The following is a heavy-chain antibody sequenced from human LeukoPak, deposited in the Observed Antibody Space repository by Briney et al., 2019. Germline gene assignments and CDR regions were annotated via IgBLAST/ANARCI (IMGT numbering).Heavy chain of an antibody. V-gene: IGHV4-59*12. CDR2: IYYSGST. J-gene: IGHJ4*02. D-gene: IGHD1-26*01. Sequence: SETLSLTCTVSGGSISSYYWSWIRQPPGKGLEWIGYIYYSGSTNYNPSLKSRVTISVDTSKNQFSLKLSSVTAADTAVYYCAREGSNSGSYYDLYYFDYWGQGTLVTVSS. CDR3: AREGSNSGSYYDLYYFDY. CDR1: GGSISSYY.